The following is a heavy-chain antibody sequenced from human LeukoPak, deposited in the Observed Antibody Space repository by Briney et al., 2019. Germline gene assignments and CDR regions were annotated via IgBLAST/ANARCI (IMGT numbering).Heavy chain of an antibody. CDR1: GFTFSDYY. CDR2: ISSSGRTI. D-gene: IGHD2-2*01. V-gene: IGHV3-11*04. Sequence: GGSLRLSCAGSGFTFSDYYMSWLRQAPGKGVEGVSYISSSGRTIYYADSVKGRLTISRDNAKNSLYLQMNSLRAEDTAVYYCARTDCSSSSCYELDYWGQGTLVTVSS. CDR3: ARTDCSSSSCYELDY. J-gene: IGHJ4*02.